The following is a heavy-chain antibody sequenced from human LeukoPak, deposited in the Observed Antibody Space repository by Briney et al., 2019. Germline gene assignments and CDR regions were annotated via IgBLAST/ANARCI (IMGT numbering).Heavy chain of an antibody. J-gene: IGHJ3*02. D-gene: IGHD5-12*01. V-gene: IGHV4-39*01. CDR1: GGSISSSSYY. CDR2: IYYSGST. Sequence: SETLSLTCTVSGGSISSSSYYWGWIRQPPGKGLEWIGSIYYSGSTYYNPSLKSRVTISVDTSKNQFSLKLSSVTAADTAVYYCARPAGMATILAGDAFDIWGQGTMVTVSS. CDR3: ARPAGMATILAGDAFDI.